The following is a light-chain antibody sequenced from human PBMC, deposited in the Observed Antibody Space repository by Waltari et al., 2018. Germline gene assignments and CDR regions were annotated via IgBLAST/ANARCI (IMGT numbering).Light chain of an antibody. CDR1: KLGDKY. CDR2: QDN. CDR3: QAWDSNAAV. Sequence: SYELTQPPSVSVSPGQTASITCSGDKLGDKYACWYQQKPGQSPILVIYQDNKRPSGIPERFSGSNSGSTATLTISGTQTMDEADYYCQAWDSNAAVFGVGTKLTVL. J-gene: IGLJ2*01. V-gene: IGLV3-1*01.